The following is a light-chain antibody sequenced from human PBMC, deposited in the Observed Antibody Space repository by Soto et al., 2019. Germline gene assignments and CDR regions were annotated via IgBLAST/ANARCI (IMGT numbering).Light chain of an antibody. CDR2: MAS. Sequence: DTQMTQSPSTLSASVGDRVTITCRASQSISTWLAWYQQKPGKAPKLLIYMASSLESGVPSRFSGSGSGTEFTLTINSLQPDDFATYYCQQYNSYWETFGQGTKLEIK. J-gene: IGKJ2*01. CDR1: QSISTW. V-gene: IGKV1-5*03. CDR3: QQYNSYWET.